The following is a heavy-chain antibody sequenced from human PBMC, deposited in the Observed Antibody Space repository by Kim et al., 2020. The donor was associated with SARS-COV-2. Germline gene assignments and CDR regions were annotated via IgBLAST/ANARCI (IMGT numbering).Heavy chain of an antibody. V-gene: IGHV3-33*01. CDR2: K. Sequence: KYTAASVKGRFTIARDNSKTPLYLQMNSRRAEVTAVYYCARDIGFGETVDYWGQGTLVTVSS. D-gene: IGHD3-10*01. CDR3: ARDIGFGETVDY. J-gene: IGHJ4*02.